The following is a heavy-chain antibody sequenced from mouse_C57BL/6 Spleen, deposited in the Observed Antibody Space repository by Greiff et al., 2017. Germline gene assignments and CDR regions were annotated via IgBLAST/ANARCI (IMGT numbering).Heavy chain of an antibody. Sequence: EVKVVESGGGLVQPKGSLKLSCAASGFSFNTYAMNWVRQAPGKGLEWVARIRSKSNNYATYYADSVKDRFTISRDDSESMLYLQMNNLKTEDTAMYYCVRQDYGSSSWFAYWGQGTLVTVSA. CDR1: GFSFNTYA. CDR3: VRQDYGSSSWFAY. D-gene: IGHD1-1*01. J-gene: IGHJ3*01. V-gene: IGHV10-1*01. CDR2: IRSKSNNYAT.